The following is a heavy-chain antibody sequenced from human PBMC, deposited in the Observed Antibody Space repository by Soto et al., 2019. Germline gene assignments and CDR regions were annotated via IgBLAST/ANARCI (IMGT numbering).Heavy chain of an antibody. D-gene: IGHD2-21*02. CDR2: IYYSGST. V-gene: IGHV4-59*01. Sequence: QVQLQESGPGLVKPSETLSLTCTVSGGSISSYYWSWIRQPPGKGLEWIGYIYYSGSTNYNPSLKSRVTISVDTSKNQFSLKLSSVTAADTAVYYCARDLGSYFCGDCLGYWGQGTLVTVSS. J-gene: IGHJ4*02. CDR3: ARDLGSYFCGDCLGY. CDR1: GGSISSYY.